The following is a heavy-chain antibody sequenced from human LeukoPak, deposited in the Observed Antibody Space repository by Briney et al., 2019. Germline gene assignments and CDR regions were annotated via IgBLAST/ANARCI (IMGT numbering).Heavy chain of an antibody. J-gene: IGHJ6*03. D-gene: IGHD5-18*01. CDR3: AKHPRDTAMVTPYYYMDV. CDR1: GGTFSSYA. V-gene: IGHV1-69*05. CDR2: IIPIFGTA. Sequence: GASVKVSCKASGGTFSSYAISWVRQAPGQGLEWMGGIIPIFGTANYAQKFQGRVTITTDESTSTAYMELSSLRSEDTAVYYCAKHPRDTAMVTPYYYMDVWGKGTTVTVSS.